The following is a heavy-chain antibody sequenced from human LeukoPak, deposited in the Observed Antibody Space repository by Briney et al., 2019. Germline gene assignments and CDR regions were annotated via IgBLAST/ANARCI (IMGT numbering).Heavy chain of an antibody. D-gene: IGHD6-19*01. CDR1: EFTFDDYA. CDR2: INWSGGST. CDR3: ARAVAGRSSNYYYMDV. J-gene: IGHJ6*03. V-gene: IGHV3-20*04. Sequence: GGSLRLSCAASEFTFDDYAMSWVRQAPGEGLEWVSGINWSGGSTTYADSVKGRFTISRDNAKNSLYLQMNSLRAEDTALYYCARAVAGRSSNYYYMDVWGRGTTVTVSS.